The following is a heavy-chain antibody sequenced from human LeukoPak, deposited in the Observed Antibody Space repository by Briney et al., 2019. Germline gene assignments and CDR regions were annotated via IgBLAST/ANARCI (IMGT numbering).Heavy chain of an antibody. Sequence: GGSLRLSCAASGFTVSSNYMSWVRQAPGKGLEWVSIIYSDGSTYYADSVKGRFTISRDNSKNTLYLQMNSLRAEDTAVYYCARGKPSYYYDSSAYFYNGAFDIWGQGTMVTVSS. CDR3: ARGKPSYYYDSSAYFYNGAFDI. D-gene: IGHD3-22*01. CDR2: IYSDGST. CDR1: GFTVSSNY. V-gene: IGHV3-66*01. J-gene: IGHJ3*02.